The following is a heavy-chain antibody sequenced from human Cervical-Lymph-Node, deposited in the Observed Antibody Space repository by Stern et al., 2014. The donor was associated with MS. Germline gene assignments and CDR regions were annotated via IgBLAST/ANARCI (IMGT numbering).Heavy chain of an antibody. CDR1: GGFISSYY. CDR3: ARGGLWSDY. V-gene: IGHV4-59*01. J-gene: IGHJ4*02. CDR2: IYYSGST. D-gene: IGHD5-18*01. Sequence: VQLEESGPGLVKPSETLSLTCTVSGGFISSYYWSWIRQPPGKGLEWIGYIYYSGSTNYNPSLKSRVTISVDTSKNQFSLKLSSVTAADTAVYYCARGGLWSDYWGQGTLVTVSS.